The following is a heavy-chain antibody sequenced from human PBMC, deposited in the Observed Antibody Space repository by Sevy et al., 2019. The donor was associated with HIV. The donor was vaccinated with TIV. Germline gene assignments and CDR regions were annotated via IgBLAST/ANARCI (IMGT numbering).Heavy chain of an antibody. J-gene: IGHJ4*02. D-gene: IGHD3-22*01. CDR1: GFTFSNAW. Sequence: GGFLRLSCAASGFTFSNAWMSWVRQAPGKGLEWVGRIKSKTDGGTTDYAAPVKGRFTISRDDSKNTLYLQMNSLKTECTAVYYSTTDPSSGYVDYWGQGTLVTVSS. V-gene: IGHV3-15*01. CDR3: TTDPSSGYVDY. CDR2: IKSKTDGGTT.